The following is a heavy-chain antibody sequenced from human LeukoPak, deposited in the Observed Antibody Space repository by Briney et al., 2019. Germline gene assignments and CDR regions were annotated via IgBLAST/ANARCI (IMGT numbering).Heavy chain of an antibody. V-gene: IGHV1-69*05. Sequence: EASVKVSCKASGGTFSSYAISWVRQAPGQGLEWMGGIIPIFGTANYAQKFQGRVTITTDESTSTAYMELSSLRSEDTAVYFCAKPPDGYCSGANCYRFDSWGQGTLVTVSS. CDR2: IIPIFGTA. CDR3: AKPPDGYCSGANCYRFDS. D-gene: IGHD2-15*01. CDR1: GGTFSSYA. J-gene: IGHJ4*02.